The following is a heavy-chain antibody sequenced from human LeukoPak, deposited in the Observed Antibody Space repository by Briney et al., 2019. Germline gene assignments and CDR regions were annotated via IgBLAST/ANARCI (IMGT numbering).Heavy chain of an antibody. D-gene: IGHD5-18*01. CDR1: GYTFTGYY. V-gene: IGHV1-2*02. CDR3: AREGVTYSYGHNWFDP. Sequence: EASVKVSCKASGYTFTGYYMHWVRQAPGQGLEWMGWINPNSGGTNYAQKFQGRVTMTRDTSISTAYMELSRLRSDDTAVYYCAREGVTYSYGHNWFDPWGQGTLVTVSS. CDR2: INPNSGGT. J-gene: IGHJ5*02.